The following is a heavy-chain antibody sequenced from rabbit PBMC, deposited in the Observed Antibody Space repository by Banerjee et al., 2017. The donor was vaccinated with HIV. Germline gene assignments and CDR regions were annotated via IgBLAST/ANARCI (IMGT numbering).Heavy chain of an antibody. V-gene: IGHV1S45*01. CDR1: GFTLSSYW. CDR3: ARDLAGVIGWNFDL. CDR2: INSSSRNV. J-gene: IGHJ4*01. D-gene: IGHD4-1*01. Sequence: QEQLVESGGGLVQPEGSLTLTCKASGFTLSSYWMWWVRQAPGKGLEWIACINSSSRNVVYASWATGRFTISKTSSTTVTLQMTSLTAADTATYLCARDLAGVIGWNFDLWGPGTLVT.